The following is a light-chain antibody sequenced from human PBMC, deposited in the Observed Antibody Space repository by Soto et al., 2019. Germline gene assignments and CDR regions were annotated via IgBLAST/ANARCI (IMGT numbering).Light chain of an antibody. CDR3: QQYGGSSLLT. CDR1: PSVSSSY. J-gene: IGKJ4*01. Sequence: ESVLTQSPGTLSLSPGERATLSCRTSPSVSSSYLAWYQQRIGQAPRLLIYGASIRATGIPDRFSGSGSGTDFTLTISRLEPEDCAVYDCQQYGGSSLLTVGGGTGIDIK. CDR2: GAS. V-gene: IGKV3-20*01.